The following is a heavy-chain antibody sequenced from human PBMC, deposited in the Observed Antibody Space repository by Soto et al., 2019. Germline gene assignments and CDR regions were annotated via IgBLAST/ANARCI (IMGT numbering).Heavy chain of an antibody. J-gene: IGHJ4*02. D-gene: IGHD4-17*01. CDR3: ARDIYGAIDS. CDR1: GASISSGGYY. V-gene: IGHV4-31*03. CDR2: ISYSGNT. Sequence: SETLSLTCTASGASISSGGYYWTWIRQLPGKVLEWIGYISYSGNTSYNPSLKGRVTISVDTSKNQFSLTLSSVTAADTAVYYCARDIYGAIDSWGQGTQATVSS.